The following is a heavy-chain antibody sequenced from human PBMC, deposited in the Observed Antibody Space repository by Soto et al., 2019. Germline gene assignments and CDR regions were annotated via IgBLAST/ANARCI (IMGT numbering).Heavy chain of an antibody. CDR1: GYSFTSNW. V-gene: IGHV5-51*01. D-gene: IGHD2-15*01. J-gene: IGHJ4*02. CDR2: IYPGDSDI. Sequence: EVQLVQSGAEVKKPGESLKISCKGSGYSFTSNWIGWVRQMPGKGLEWMGFIYPGDSDIRYSPSFQGQVTISADKSITTAYLQWSSLKASDTAMYYCARFLCTGGSCYSPGYCDYWGQGTLVTVSS. CDR3: ARFLCTGGSCYSPGYCDY.